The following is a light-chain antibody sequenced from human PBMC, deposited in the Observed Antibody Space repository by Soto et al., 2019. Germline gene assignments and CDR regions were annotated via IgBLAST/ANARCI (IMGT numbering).Light chain of an antibody. CDR2: GNT. J-gene: IGLJ2*01. CDR1: SSNIGAAYD. V-gene: IGLV1-40*01. CDR3: QSYDSGLTGSV. Sequence: QSVLTQSPSVSGAPGQRVTISCTGSSSNIGAAYDVNWYQHLPGTAPKLLIYGNTNRPSGVPDRFSGSKSSTSASLGITGLQADDEAVYYCQSYDSGLTGSVFGGGTKLTVL.